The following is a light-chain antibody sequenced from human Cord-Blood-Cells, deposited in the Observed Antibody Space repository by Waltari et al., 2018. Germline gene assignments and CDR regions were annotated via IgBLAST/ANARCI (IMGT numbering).Light chain of an antibody. CDR2: NVS. V-gene: IGLV2-14*01. Sequence: QSALTQPASVSGSPGQSITISCTGTSSDVGGYNYVSWYQQHPGKAPQLMIYNVSKRPSGVSTRFSGSKSGNTASLTISGLQAEDEADYYCSSYTSSRGVVFGGGTKLTVL. J-gene: IGLJ2*01. CDR3: SSYTSSRGVV. CDR1: SSDVGGYNY.